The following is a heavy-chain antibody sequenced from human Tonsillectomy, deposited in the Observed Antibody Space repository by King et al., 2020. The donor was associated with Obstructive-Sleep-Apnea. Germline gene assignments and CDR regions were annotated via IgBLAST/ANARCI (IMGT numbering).Heavy chain of an antibody. CDR2: IFYSGNT. J-gene: IGHJ3*02. V-gene: IGHV4-31*03. CDR1: GGSLRSPGYY. CDR3: ARLGASTRAFDI. Sequence: VQLQESGPGLMKPSQTLSLTCTVSGGSLRSPGYYWSWIRPHPEKGLEWIGDIFYSGNTYFNPPFKSRSIISPDTSTQQFFLKLSSVTAADTAVYYCARLGASTRAFDIWGQGTTVTVSS.